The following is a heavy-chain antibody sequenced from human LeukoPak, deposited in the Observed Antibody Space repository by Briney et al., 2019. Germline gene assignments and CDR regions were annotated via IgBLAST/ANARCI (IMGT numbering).Heavy chain of an antibody. CDR1: GGSISSYY. D-gene: IGHD2-8*01. J-gene: IGHJ4*02. CDR2: IYTSGST. V-gene: IGHV4-4*07. Sequence: SETLSLTCTVSGGSISSYYWSWIRQPAGKGLEWIGRIYTSGSTNYNPSPKSRVTMSVDTSKNQFSLKLSSVTAADTAVYYCARGMHASKYYFDYWGQGTLVTVSS. CDR3: ARGMHASKYYFDY.